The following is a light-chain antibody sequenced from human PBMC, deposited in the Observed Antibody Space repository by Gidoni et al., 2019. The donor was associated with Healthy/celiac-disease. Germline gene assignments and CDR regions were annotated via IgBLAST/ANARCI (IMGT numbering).Light chain of an antibody. CDR1: QSISSY. CDR3: QQSYSTXXT. CDR2: AAS. V-gene: IGKV1-39*01. Sequence: DIKMTQSPSSLSASVEDRVTITCRASQSISSYLNWYQQKPGKAPTLLIYAASSLQSGVPSMFSGSXXGTDFTLTISSLQPEDFATYYCQQSYSTXXTFGQGTKLEIK. J-gene: IGKJ2*01.